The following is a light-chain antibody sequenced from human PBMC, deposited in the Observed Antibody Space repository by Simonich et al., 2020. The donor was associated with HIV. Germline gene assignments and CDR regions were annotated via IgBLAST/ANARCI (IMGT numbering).Light chain of an antibody. V-gene: IGLV2-14*01. Sequence: QSALTQPASVSWSPGQSITISCTGTSSDVGGYNFVSWYQQHPGKAPKLIIYDVSKRPSGVSNRFSGSKSGNTASLTISGLQAEDEADYYCSSYTSSSTVVFGGGTKLTVL. CDR3: SSYTSSSTVV. CDR1: SSDVGGYNF. CDR2: DVS. J-gene: IGLJ2*01.